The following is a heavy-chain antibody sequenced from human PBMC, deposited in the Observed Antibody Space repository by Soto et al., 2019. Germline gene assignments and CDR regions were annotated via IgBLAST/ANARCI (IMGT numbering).Heavy chain of an antibody. J-gene: IGHJ6*02. Sequence: GGSLRLSCISSGFTFRTYTMNWFRQAPGKGLEWVSGIRGFSPYTFYAESVKGRFTIYRDNAKNSLYLQMDSLRAEDTAVYYCARDRGYDAHDYYYNAMDVWGQGTTVTVSS. CDR2: IRGFSPYT. CDR3: ARDRGYDAHDYYYNAMDV. CDR1: GFTFRTYT. D-gene: IGHD3-10*01. V-gene: IGHV3-21*01.